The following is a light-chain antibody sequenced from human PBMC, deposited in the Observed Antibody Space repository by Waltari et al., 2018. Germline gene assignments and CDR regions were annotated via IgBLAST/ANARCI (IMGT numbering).Light chain of an antibody. CDR3: QSFDNSLSGVV. CDR2: DKR. Sequence: QSVLTQPPSVSGAPGQRVTISCTGSRSNIGAGYDVHWYQQIPGTAPKLLIYDKRSRPAAVPERCSGSKSGTSASRAITGLQAEDEAAYYGQSFDNSLSGVVFGGGTKLTVL. J-gene: IGLJ2*01. CDR1: RSNIGAGYD. V-gene: IGLV1-40*01.